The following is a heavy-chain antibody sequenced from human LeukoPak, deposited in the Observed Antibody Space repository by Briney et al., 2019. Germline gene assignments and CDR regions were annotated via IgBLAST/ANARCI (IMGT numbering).Heavy chain of an antibody. CDR3: ARGRQDVTMIVVVMTAVSYYLDV. Sequence: SETLSLACAVYGGSFSGYYWTWIRQTPEKGLEWIGEMNPSGSTNYNPSLKSRVTISVDTSKNQFSLELSSVNAADTAVYYCARGRQDVTMIVVVMTAVSYYLDVWGIGTTVTVS. V-gene: IGHV4-34*01. J-gene: IGHJ6*03. CDR2: MNPSGST. D-gene: IGHD3-22*01. CDR1: GGSFSGYY.